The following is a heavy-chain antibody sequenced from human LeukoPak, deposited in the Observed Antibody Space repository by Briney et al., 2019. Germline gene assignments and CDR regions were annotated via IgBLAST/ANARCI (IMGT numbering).Heavy chain of an antibody. CDR2: IYYSGST. Sequence: PSETLSLTCTVSGGSISSSSYYWGWIRQPPGKGLEWIGTIYYSGSTYYNPSLKSRVTLSVDTSKNQFSLKLSSVTAADTAVYYCASQDLRAHGATITTFALYDYWGQGTLVTVSS. D-gene: IGHD4-11*01. CDR1: GGSISSSSYY. V-gene: IGHV4-39*01. J-gene: IGHJ4*02. CDR3: ASQDLRAHGATITTFALYDY.